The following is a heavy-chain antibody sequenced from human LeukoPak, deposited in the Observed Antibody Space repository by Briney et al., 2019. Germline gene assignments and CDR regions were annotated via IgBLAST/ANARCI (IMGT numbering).Heavy chain of an antibody. V-gene: IGHV3-7*01. CDR3: ARGTAGAYDY. CDR2: IRPHGNDR. D-gene: IGHD4/OR15-4a*01. CDR1: GFTFSDYW. J-gene: IGHJ4*02. Sequence: GGSLRLSCAASGFTFSDYWLIWVRKAQGKGLEWVANIRPHGNDRYLVDSARGRFTISRDNAKNSLYLQMNSLRAEDTAMYYCARGTAGAYDYWGQGTLVTVSS.